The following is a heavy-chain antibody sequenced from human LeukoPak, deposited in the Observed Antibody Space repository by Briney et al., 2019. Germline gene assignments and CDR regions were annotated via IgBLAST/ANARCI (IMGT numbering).Heavy chain of an antibody. CDR1: GFTFSSYE. Sequence: PGGSLRLSCAASGFTFSSYEMNWVRQAPGKGLEWVSYISSSGSTIYYADSVKGRFTISRDNAKNSLYLQMNSLRAEDTAVYYCASSPDYEILTGAFDYWGQGTLVTVSS. V-gene: IGHV3-48*03. J-gene: IGHJ4*02. CDR3: ASSPDYEILTGAFDY. CDR2: ISSSGSTI. D-gene: IGHD3-9*01.